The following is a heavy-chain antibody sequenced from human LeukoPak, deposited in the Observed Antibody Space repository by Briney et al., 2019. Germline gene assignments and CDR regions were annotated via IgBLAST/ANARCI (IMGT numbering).Heavy chain of an antibody. CDR1: GFFFTSSG. J-gene: IGHJ4*02. CDR2: IGSDGSKQ. D-gene: IGHD3-10*01. Sequence: PGGSLRPSCAASGFFFTSSGMNWVRQAPGKGLEWVTFIGSDGSKQYYADSVKGRFSISRDNSRNTVSLQMNSLRLEDTAVYYCATDGSGTSFPYYFESWGQGTLVTVSS. CDR3: ATDGSGTSFPYYFES. V-gene: IGHV3-30*02.